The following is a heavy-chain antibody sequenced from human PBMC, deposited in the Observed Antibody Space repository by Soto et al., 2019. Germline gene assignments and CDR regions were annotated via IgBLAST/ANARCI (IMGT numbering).Heavy chain of an antibody. V-gene: IGHV3-53*01. CDR3: AGARAKAHCDPNDALDI. Sequence: EVQLVESGGGLIQPGGSLRLSCAVSGFTVSDRYMNWVRQAPGKGLQWVSLIYAGGGTYYADSVKGRFTISRARSKNTLSLQMDSMSAEAEAVDYCAGARAKAHCDPNDALDIWGQGTMVTVSS. CDR2: IYAGGGT. CDR1: GFTVSDRY. D-gene: IGHD2-21*02. J-gene: IGHJ3*02.